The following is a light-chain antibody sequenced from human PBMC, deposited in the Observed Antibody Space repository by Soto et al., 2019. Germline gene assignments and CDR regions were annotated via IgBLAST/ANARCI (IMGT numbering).Light chain of an antibody. CDR3: QQYNSFKT. J-gene: IGKJ1*01. CDR2: KAS. Sequence: DTQMTQSPSTLSASVGDRVTITCRASQSISSWLAWYQQKPGKAPKLLIYKASSLESGVPSRFSGSGSGTEFTLTISSLQPDDFATYYSQQYNSFKTFGQGTKVEIK. CDR1: QSISSW. V-gene: IGKV1-5*03.